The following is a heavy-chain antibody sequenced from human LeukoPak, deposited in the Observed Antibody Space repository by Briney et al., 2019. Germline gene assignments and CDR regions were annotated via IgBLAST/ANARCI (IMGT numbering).Heavy chain of an antibody. J-gene: IGHJ6*03. D-gene: IGHD4-11*01. CDR1: GYTFTSYD. CDR3: ARDGTTIGYYYMDV. V-gene: IGHV1-8*01. CDR2: MNPNSGNT. Sequence: ASVKVSCKASGYTFTSYDINWVRQATGQGLEWMGWMNPNSGNTGYAQKLQGRVTMTTDTSTSTAYMELRSLRSDDTAVYYCARDGTTIGYYYMDVWGKGTTVTVSS.